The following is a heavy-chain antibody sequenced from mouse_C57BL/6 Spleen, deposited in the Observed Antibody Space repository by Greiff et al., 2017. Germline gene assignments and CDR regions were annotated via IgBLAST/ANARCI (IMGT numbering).Heavy chain of an antibody. CDR1: GFTFSSYT. CDR2: ISGGGGNT. Sequence: EVMLVESGGGLVKPGGSLKLSCAASGFTFSSYTMSWVRQTPEKRLEWVATISGGGGNTYYPDSVKGRFTISRDNAKNTLYLQMSSLRSEDTALYYCASHYDGYYVNYFDYWGQGTTRTVSS. J-gene: IGHJ2*01. V-gene: IGHV5-9*01. CDR3: ASHYDGYYVNYFDY. D-gene: IGHD2-3*01.